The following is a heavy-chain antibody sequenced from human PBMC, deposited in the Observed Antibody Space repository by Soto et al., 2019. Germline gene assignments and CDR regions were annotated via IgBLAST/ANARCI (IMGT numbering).Heavy chain of an antibody. CDR1: GFTFSDYA. CDR3: AKGGRQWLVTSDFNY. Sequence: VQLVESGGGVVQPGRSLRLSCAASGFTFSDYAMHWVRQAPGKGLEWVAVVSHDGRNTHYADSVKGRFTIARDSSKNTVSLEMTSRRAEETAVYYCAKGGRQWLVTSDFNYGGQGALVTVSS. CDR2: VSHDGRNT. D-gene: IGHD6-19*01. J-gene: IGHJ4*02. V-gene: IGHV3-30*18.